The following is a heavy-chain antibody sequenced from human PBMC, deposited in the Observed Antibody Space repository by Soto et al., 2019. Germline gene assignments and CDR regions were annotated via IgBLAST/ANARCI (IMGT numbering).Heavy chain of an antibody. CDR1: GGTFSSYA. Sequence: VASVKVSCKASGGTFSSYAISWVRQAPGQGLEWMGGIIPIFGTANYAQKFQGRVTITADESTSTAYMELSSLRSEDTAVYYCARGPEQLPEVFDYWGQGTLVTVSS. J-gene: IGHJ4*02. CDR2: IIPIFGTA. D-gene: IGHD6-6*01. V-gene: IGHV1-69*13. CDR3: ARGPEQLPEVFDY.